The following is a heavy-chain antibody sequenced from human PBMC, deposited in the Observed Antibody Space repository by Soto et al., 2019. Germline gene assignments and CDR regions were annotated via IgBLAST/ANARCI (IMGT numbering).Heavy chain of an antibody. CDR3: ARDHPHSYGAYYFDY. Sequence: PSETPCLTYTVSGGSIGDRGCYWSWIRQHPGKGLEWIGYIYYSGSTYYNPSLKSRVTISIDTSKNQVSLKLSSVTAADTAVYFCARDHPHSYGAYYFDYWGQGTPVTVSS. J-gene: IGHJ4*02. V-gene: IGHV4-31*03. CDR2: IYYSGST. D-gene: IGHD5-18*01. CDR1: GGSIGDRGCY.